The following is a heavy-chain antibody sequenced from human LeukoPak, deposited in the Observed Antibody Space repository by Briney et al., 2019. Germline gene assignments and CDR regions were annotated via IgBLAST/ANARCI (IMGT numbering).Heavy chain of an antibody. D-gene: IGHD6-19*01. V-gene: IGHV4-59*01. CDR1: GGSISSYY. J-gene: IGHJ4*02. CDR2: IYYSEST. Sequence: SETLSLTCTVSGGSISSYYWSWIRQPPGKGLEWIGYIYYSESTNYNPSLKSRVTISVDTSKNQFSLKLSSVTAADTAVYYCAREVGSSGFIDYWGQGTLVTVSS. CDR3: AREVGSSGFIDY.